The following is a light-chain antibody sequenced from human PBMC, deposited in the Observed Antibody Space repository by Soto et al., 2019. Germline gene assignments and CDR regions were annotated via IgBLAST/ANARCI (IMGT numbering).Light chain of an antibody. CDR1: QSLSSY. Sequence: EIVLTQSPATLSLSPWERATLSCRASQSLSSYLAWYQQKPGQAPRLLIYDASNRATGIPARFSGSGSGTDFALTVSSLEPEDFAVYFRQQRYNWPLTFGQGTRLEIK. J-gene: IGKJ5*01. CDR2: DAS. V-gene: IGKV3-11*01. CDR3: QQRYNWPLT.